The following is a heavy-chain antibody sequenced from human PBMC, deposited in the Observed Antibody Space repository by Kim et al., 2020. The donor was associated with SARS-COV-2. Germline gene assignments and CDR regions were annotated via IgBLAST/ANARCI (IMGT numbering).Heavy chain of an antibody. CDR2: AATVGGT. D-gene: IGHD1-1*01. CDR1: GFSVSNNY. J-gene: IGHJ6*02. CDR3: ARIKRPGGEVGYLYYFGMDV. Sequence: GGSLRLSCVVSGFSVSNNYMTWVRQAPGKGLEWVSLAATVGGTYYADSVKGRFTISRDNSKNTLYLQMNSLRGEDTAVYYCARIKRPGGEVGYLYYFGMDVWGQGTTVTVSS. V-gene: IGHV3-53*01.